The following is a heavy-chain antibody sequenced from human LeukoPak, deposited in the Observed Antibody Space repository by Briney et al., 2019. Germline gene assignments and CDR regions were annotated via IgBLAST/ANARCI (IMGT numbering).Heavy chain of an antibody. CDR2: MNPNSGNI. CDR3: ARTPMYSSNYYHMDV. D-gene: IGHD6-19*01. V-gene: IGHV1-8*01. Sequence: GASVKVSCKASGYNLTSYDINWVRQATGQGLEWMGWMNPNSGNIGYAQKFQGRVTMTWNTSIRTAYMELSSLRSEDTAVYYCARTPMYSSNYYHMDVGGKGTTVTVSS. CDR1: GYNLTSYD. J-gene: IGHJ6*03.